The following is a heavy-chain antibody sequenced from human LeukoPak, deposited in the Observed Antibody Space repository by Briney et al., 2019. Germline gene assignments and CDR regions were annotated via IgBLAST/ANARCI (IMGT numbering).Heavy chain of an antibody. Sequence: GGSLLLSCGASGFTFRSYEMNWVRQAPGKGLEWVSYISSSGSTIYYADFVKGRFTISRDNAKNSLYLQMNSLRVEDTAVYYCARGYGLGIWGQGTMVTVSS. V-gene: IGHV3-48*03. J-gene: IGHJ3*02. CDR3: ARGYGLGI. CDR2: ISSSGSTI. CDR1: GFTFRSYE.